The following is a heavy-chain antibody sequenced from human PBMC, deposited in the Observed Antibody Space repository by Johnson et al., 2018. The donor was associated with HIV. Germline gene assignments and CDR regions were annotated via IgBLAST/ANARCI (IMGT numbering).Heavy chain of an antibody. V-gene: IGHV3-66*02. Sequence: VQLVESGGGLVQPGGSLRLSCAASGITVSSNYMNWVRQAPGKGLEWVSLIFSVGNTYYADYVKGRFTIYRDNSNNMVYLQMDSLRPEDAAVYYCSRDGQDLVTRGAFDIWGQGTVVTVSS. D-gene: IGHD5-18*01. J-gene: IGHJ3*02. CDR2: IFSVGNT. CDR1: GITVSSNY. CDR3: SRDGQDLVTRGAFDI.